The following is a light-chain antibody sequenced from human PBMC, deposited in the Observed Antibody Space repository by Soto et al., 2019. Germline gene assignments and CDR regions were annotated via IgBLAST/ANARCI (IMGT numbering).Light chain of an antibody. V-gene: IGLV3-21*02. CDR2: DDS. Sequence: SYELTQPPSVSVAPGQTARITCGGNNIGSKSVHWYQQRPGQAPVLVLYDDSHRPSGIPERFSGSDSANTATLTITRVEAGDEADYYCQIWDTSSDHVVFGGGTKLTVL. CDR1: NIGSKS. CDR3: QIWDTSSDHVV. J-gene: IGLJ2*01.